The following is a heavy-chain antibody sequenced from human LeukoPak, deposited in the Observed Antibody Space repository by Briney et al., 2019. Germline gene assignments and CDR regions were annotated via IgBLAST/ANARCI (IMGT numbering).Heavy chain of an antibody. D-gene: IGHD1-26*01. CDR3: ASGMRVGPNI. CDR2: ISWNSGSI. V-gene: IGHV3-9*01. Sequence: GGSLRLSCAASGFTFDDYAMHWVRQAPGKGLEWVSGISWNSGSIGYADSVKGRFTISRDNAKNSLYLQMNSLRAEDTAVYYCASGMRVGPNIWGQGTLVTVSS. J-gene: IGHJ4*02. CDR1: GFTFDDYA.